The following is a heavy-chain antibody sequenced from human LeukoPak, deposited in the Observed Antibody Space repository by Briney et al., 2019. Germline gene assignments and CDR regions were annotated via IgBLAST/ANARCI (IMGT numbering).Heavy chain of an antibody. Sequence: SVRVSCKASGGTFSSYAISWVRQAPGQGLEWMGGIIPIFGTANYAQKFQGRVTITTDESTSTAYMELSSLRSEDTAVYYCARDYWPGYSSSWYNWFDPWGQGTLVTVSS. CDR2: IIPIFGTA. CDR1: GGTFSSYA. J-gene: IGHJ5*02. V-gene: IGHV1-69*05. D-gene: IGHD6-13*01. CDR3: ARDYWPGYSSSWYNWFDP.